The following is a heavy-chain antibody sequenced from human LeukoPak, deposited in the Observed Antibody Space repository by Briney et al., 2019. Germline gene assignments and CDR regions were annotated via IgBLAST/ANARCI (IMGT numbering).Heavy chain of an antibody. CDR1: GGSISSYY. D-gene: IGHD3-10*01. J-gene: IGHJ4*02. CDR2: IYYSGST. V-gene: IGHV4-59*01. CDR3: ASVGTMVRGGIDLGY. Sequence: SETLSLTCTVSGGSISSYYWSWIRQPPGKGLEWIGYIYYSGSTNYNPSLKSRVTISVDTSKNQFSLKLSSVTAADTAVYYCASVGTMVRGGIDLGYWGQGTLGTVSS.